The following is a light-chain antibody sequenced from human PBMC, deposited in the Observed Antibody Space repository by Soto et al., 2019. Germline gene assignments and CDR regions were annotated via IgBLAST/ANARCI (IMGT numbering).Light chain of an antibody. CDR2: DAS. J-gene: IGKJ1*01. CDR1: QRIDRY. CDR3: QQYKDGAWT. Sequence: DIQLTQSPSTLSASVGDRVTVTCRASQRIDRYLAWYQQKPGKAPKLLVYDASTLEGGVPSSFSGSGSATEFILTISSLQPDDFDTYYCQQYKDGAWTFSQGTRVEIK. V-gene: IGKV1-5*01.